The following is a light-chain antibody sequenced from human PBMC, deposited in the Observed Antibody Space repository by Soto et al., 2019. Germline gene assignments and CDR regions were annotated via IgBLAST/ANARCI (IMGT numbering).Light chain of an antibody. CDR2: GAS. CDR1: QSVSSSY. J-gene: IGKJ1*01. CDR3: QHYGSSPCT. V-gene: IGKV3-20*01. Sequence: EIVLTQSPGTLSLSPGERATLSCRASQSVSSSYLAWYQQKPGQAPRLLIYGASSRATGIPDRFSGSGSRTDFTLTISRLEPQDFAVYYCQHYGSSPCTFGQGPKVEIK.